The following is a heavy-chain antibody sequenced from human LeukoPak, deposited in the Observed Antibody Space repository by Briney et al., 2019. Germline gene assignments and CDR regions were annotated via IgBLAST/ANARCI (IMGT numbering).Heavy chain of an antibody. CDR3: ARVPVSGANYKAFYFDY. J-gene: IGHJ4*02. CDR2: LYNTRNT. CDR1: GAAICSYY. V-gene: IGHV4-59*01. D-gene: IGHD4/OR15-4a*01. Sequence: LGTLSLTSTVSGAAICSYYWSWIRQPPGKGLEWIGYLYNTRNTYYNPSLKSRVTISVDTSKNQFSLKLSSVTAADTAVYYCARVPVSGANYKAFYFDYWGQGNLVTVSS.